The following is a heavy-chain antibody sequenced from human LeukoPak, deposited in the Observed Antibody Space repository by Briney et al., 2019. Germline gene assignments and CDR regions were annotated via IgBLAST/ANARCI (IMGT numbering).Heavy chain of an antibody. V-gene: IGHV3-7*01. CDR3: AKGYGDYVIRDYYYMDV. Sequence: PGGSLRLSCEASGFTFNNYWMSWFRQAPGKGLDWVANIKQDESEKNYVDSVKGRFTISRDNAKNSLYLQMNSLRAEDTAVYYCAKGYGDYVIRDYYYMDVWGKGTTVTVSS. J-gene: IGHJ6*03. D-gene: IGHD4-17*01. CDR1: GFTFNNYW. CDR2: IKQDESEK.